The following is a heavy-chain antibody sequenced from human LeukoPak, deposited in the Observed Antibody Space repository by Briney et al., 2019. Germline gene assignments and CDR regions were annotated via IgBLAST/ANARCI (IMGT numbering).Heavy chain of an antibody. CDR2: ISGSADYT. D-gene: IGHD2-15*01. CDR3: AKYLFCSGGSCYNDAFHI. V-gene: IGHV3-23*01. J-gene: IGHJ3*02. CDR1: GFTFNTYA. Sequence: GGSLRLSCAASGFTFNTYAMSWVRQAPGKGLEWVSAISGSADYTYYADSVKGRFTISRDNSKNTLYLQMNSLRAEDTAIYYCAKYLFCSGGSCYNDAFHIWGQGTMVTVSS.